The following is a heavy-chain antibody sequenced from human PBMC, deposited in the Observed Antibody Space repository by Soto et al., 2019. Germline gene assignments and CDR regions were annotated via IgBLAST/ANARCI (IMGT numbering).Heavy chain of an antibody. CDR1: GFTFSSYA. D-gene: IGHD3-3*01. CDR2: ISGSGGST. V-gene: IGHV3-23*01. CDR3: AKGRVFLEWLDY. Sequence: HPGGSLRLSCAASGFTFSSYAMSWVRQAPGKGLEWVSAISGSGGSTYYADSVKGRFTISRDNSKNTLYLQMNSLRAEDTAVYYCAKGRVFLEWLDYWGQGTLVTVSS. J-gene: IGHJ4*02.